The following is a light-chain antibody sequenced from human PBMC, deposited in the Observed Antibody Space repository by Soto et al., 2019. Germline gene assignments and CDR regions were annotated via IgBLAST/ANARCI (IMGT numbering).Light chain of an antibody. Sequence: EIQLTQSPCTLSLSAGERATLSCRASQSVSSSYLAWYQQKPGQAPRLLIYAASSRHSGIPYRFSGSGSGTDFTLTISRLEPEDFAVYYCQQNGSSPPWTFGQGTKVHIK. V-gene: IGKV3-20*01. CDR3: QQNGSSPPWT. CDR1: QSVSSSY. CDR2: AAS. J-gene: IGKJ1*01.